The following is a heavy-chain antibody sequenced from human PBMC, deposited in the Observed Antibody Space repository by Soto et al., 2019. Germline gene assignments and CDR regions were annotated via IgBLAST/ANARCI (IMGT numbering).Heavy chain of an antibody. CDR1: GFTFSGSA. CDR2: IRSKANSYAT. J-gene: IGHJ6*02. V-gene: IGHV3-73*01. CDR3: TRQGAYYDFWSGYYPDYYYGMDV. D-gene: IGHD3-3*01. Sequence: VGSLRLSCAASGFTFSGSAMHWVRQASGKGLEWVGRIRSKANSYATAYAASVKGRFTISRDDSKNTAYLQMNSLKTEDTAVYYCTRQGAYYDFWSGYYPDYYYGMDVWGQGTTVTVSS.